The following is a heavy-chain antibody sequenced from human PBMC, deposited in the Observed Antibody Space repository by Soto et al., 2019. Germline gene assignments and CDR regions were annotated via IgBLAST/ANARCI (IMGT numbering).Heavy chain of an antibody. CDR1: GYRFTTSW. J-gene: IGHJ5*02. CDR2: IHPADSDT. V-gene: IGHV5-51*01. CDR3: ARGISGRSAADYFDP. Sequence: GESLKISCKGSGYRFTTSWIAWVRHMPGKGLEWMGIIHPADSDTTYSPSFQGQVTISADMSISTAYLRWRSLKASDTAIYYCARGISGRSAADYFDPWGQGTLVTVSS. D-gene: IGHD6-25*01.